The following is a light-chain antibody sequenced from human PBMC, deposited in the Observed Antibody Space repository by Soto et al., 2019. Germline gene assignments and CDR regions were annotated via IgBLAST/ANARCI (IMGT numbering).Light chain of an antibody. CDR3: QQSYSTPPN. Sequence: LQMTQSPSTHSRSVGARVTITCLASQTISSWLAWYQQKPGKAPKLLIYKASTLKSGVPSRFSGSGSGTDFTLTISSLQREDFATYYCQQSYSTPPNFGQGTRLEIK. J-gene: IGKJ5*01. V-gene: IGKV1-5*03. CDR2: KAS. CDR1: QTISSW.